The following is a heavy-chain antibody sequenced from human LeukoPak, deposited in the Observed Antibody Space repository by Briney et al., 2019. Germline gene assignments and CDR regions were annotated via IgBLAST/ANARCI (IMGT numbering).Heavy chain of an antibody. J-gene: IGHJ6*02. CDR2: ISSSSSYI. CDR1: GFTFSSYS. Sequence: PGGSLRLSCAASGFTFSSYSMNWVRQAPGKGLEWVSSISSSSSYIYYADSVKGRFTISRDNAKNSLYLQMNSLRAEDTAVYYCARDPYSSSWYTHNYYYGMDVWGQGTTVTVSS. V-gene: IGHV3-21*01. D-gene: IGHD6-13*01. CDR3: ARDPYSSSWYTHNYYYGMDV.